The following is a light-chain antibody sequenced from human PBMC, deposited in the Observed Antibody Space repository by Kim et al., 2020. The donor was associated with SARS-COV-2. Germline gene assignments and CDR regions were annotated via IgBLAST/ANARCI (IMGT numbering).Light chain of an antibody. CDR2: AAS. Sequence: ASVGDRVTITCRESQGISNYVAWYQQRPGKVPKLLIYAASTLHSGVSSRFSGSGSGTDFTLTISSLQPDDVATYYCQNYNIAPRTFGQGTKVDIK. J-gene: IGKJ1*01. V-gene: IGKV1-27*01. CDR3: QNYNIAPRT. CDR1: QGISNY.